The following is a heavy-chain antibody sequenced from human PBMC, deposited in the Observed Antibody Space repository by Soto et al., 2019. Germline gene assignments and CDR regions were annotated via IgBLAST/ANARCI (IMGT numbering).Heavy chain of an antibody. CDR3: ARDLEWVEWPKAARQWLVPSKYDY. J-gene: IGHJ4*02. CDR1: GFTFSDYY. D-gene: IGHD6-19*01. CDR2: ISSSSSYT. V-gene: IGHV3-11*06. Sequence: GGSLRLSCAASGFTFSDYYMSWIRQAPGKGLEWVSYISSSSSYTNYADSVKGRFTISRDNAKNSLYLQMNSLRAEDTAVYYCARDLEWVEWPKAARQWLVPSKYDYWGQGTLVTVSS.